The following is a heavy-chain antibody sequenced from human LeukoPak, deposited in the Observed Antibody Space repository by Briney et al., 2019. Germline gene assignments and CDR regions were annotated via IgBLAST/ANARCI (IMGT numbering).Heavy chain of an antibody. V-gene: IGHV3-74*01. J-gene: IGHJ4*02. Sequence: GGSLRLSCAASGFTFSSYWMHWVRQAPGKGLVWVSRINSDGSSTSYADSVKGRFTISRDNAKNSLYLQMNSLRAEDTAVYYCARAYCGGDCFDYWGQGTLVTVSS. D-gene: IGHD2-21*01. CDR3: ARAYCGGDCFDY. CDR1: GFTFSSYW. CDR2: INSDGSST.